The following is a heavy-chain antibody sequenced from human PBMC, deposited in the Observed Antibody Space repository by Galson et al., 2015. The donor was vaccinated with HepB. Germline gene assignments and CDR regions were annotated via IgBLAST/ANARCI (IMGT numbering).Heavy chain of an antibody. CDR3: ARAPLRGLIHPLDS. Sequence: TLSLTCTVSGGSITSGDNFWTWIRQSPGKALEWIGHIHYIGSTSYNPALKSRLTMSVHTSKSQFSLELTSLTAEDTAVYYCARAPLRGLIHPLDSWGQGVLVTVSS. D-gene: IGHD3-10*01. CDR2: IHYIGST. V-gene: IGHV4-30-4*01. CDR1: GGSITSGDNF. J-gene: IGHJ4*02.